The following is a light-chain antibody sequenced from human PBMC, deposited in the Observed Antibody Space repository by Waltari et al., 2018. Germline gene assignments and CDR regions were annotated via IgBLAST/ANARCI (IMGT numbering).Light chain of an antibody. CDR1: RLRTSY. CDR3: SSRNGRANQVV. Sequence: SSELTQDPAVSVALGQTVRITCQGDRLRTSYASWYQLKPGQAPVLVIYGKDKRPSGITDRISGYSSGATSSLTIAGAQAEDEADYYCSSRNGRANQVVFAGGTKVTVL. J-gene: IGLJ3*02. CDR2: GKD. V-gene: IGLV3-19*01.